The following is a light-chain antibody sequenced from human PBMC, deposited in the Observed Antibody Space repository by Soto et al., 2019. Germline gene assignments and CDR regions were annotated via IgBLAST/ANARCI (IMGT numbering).Light chain of an antibody. J-gene: IGLJ1*01. Sequence: QSALTQPASVSGSPGPSIAISCTGSSSDVGAYDYVSWYQQHPDKAPRLIMYEVSYRPSGVSNRFSGSKSVNTATLTISGLQAEDEGDDYCSSHTTSDTRVFGTGTKLTVL. CDR3: SSHTTSDTRV. CDR2: EVS. V-gene: IGLV2-14*03. CDR1: SSDVGAYDY.